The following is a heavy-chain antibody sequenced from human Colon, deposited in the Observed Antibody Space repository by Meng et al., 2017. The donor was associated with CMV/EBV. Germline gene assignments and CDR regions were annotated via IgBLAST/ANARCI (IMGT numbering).Heavy chain of an antibody. CDR3: ASLGYYYDGSGVYSR. Sequence: LRLSCTVSGGSISSGDYYWSWIRQPPGKGLEWIGYIYYSGSTYYNPSLKSRVAISVDTSQNQFSLKLSSVTAANTAVYYCASLGYYYDGSGVYSRWGQGTLVTVSS. CDR1: GGSISSGDYY. V-gene: IGHV4-30-4*08. D-gene: IGHD3-22*01. CDR2: IYYSGST. J-gene: IGHJ4*02.